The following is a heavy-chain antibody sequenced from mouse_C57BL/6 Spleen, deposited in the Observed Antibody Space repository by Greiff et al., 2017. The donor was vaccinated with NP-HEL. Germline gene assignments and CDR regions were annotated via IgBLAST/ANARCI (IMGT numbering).Heavy chain of an antibody. CDR1: GYAFSSSW. CDR3: ARGDYYGSSLFAY. J-gene: IGHJ3*01. Sequence: VQLQQSGPELVKPGASVKISCKASGYAFSSSWMNWVKQRPGQGLEWIGRIYPGDGDTNYNGKFKGKATLTADTSSSTAYMQLSSLTSEDSAVYVCARGDYYGSSLFAYWGQGTLVTVSA. D-gene: IGHD1-1*01. V-gene: IGHV1-82*01. CDR2: IYPGDGDT.